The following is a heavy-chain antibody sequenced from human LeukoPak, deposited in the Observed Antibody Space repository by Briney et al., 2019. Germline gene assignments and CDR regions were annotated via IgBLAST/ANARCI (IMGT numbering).Heavy chain of an antibody. J-gene: IGHJ6*02. CDR3: AREPPTSYYDILTGDYYYGMDV. V-gene: IGHV3-48*04. Sequence: GGSLRLSCAASGFTFSSYSMNWVRQAPGKGLEWVSYISSSGSTIYYADSVKGRFTISRDNAKNSLCLQMNSLRAEDTAVYYCAREPPTSYYDILTGDYYYGMDVWGQGTTVTVSS. CDR1: GFTFSSYS. CDR2: ISSSGSTI. D-gene: IGHD3-9*01.